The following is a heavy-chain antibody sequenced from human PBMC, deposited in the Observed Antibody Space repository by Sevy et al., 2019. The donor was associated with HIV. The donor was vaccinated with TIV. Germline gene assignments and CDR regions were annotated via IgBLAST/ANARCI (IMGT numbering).Heavy chain of an antibody. Sequence: GGSLRLSCVVSGLTFRSYTMTWVRQAPGKGLEWVSTITGSGDKIYYADSVKGRFTISRDNSRNTLYLQMSSLRAADTAVYYCAKGPDYYASSGTPLDYWGQGTLVTVSS. V-gene: IGHV3-23*01. CDR2: ITGSGDKI. J-gene: IGHJ4*02. CDR1: GLTFRSYT. CDR3: AKGPDYYASSGTPLDY. D-gene: IGHD3-22*01.